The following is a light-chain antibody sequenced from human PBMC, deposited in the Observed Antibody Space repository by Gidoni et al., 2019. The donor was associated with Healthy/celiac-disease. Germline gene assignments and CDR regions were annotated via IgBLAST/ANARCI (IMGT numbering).Light chain of an antibody. CDR1: QSVSSN. CDR2: GAS. CDR3: QQYNNWPIT. J-gene: IGKJ4*01. V-gene: IGKV3-15*01. Sequence: EIVMTQSPATLSVPPGERATLSCRASQSVSSNLARYQQKPGQAPRLLIYGASTRATGIPARFSGSGSGTEFTLTISSLQSEDFAVYYCQQYNNWPITFGGGTKVEIK.